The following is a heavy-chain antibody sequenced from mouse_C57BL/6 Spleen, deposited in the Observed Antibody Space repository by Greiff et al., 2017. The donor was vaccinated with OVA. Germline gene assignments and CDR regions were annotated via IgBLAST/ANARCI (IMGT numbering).Heavy chain of an antibody. CDR3: ARKRNDYGGFAY. V-gene: IGHV3-6*01. Sequence: EVQRVESGPGLVKPSQSLSLTCSVPGYSITSGYYWNWIRPFPGNHLEWLGYISYDGSNNYHPSLKNRISLTRDTSKNQFFLKLNSVTTEDTATDYCARKRNDYGGFAYWGQGTLVTVSA. CDR2: ISYDGSN. CDR1: GYSITSGYY. J-gene: IGHJ3*01. D-gene: IGHD2-4*01.